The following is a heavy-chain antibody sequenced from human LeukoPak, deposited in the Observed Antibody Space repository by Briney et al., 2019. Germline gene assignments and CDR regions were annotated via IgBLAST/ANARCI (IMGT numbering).Heavy chain of an antibody. CDR2: ILYDGSNK. CDR3: ARDHSSGWYSDYFDY. J-gene: IGHJ4*02. V-gene: IGHV3-33*01. D-gene: IGHD6-19*01. CDR1: GFTFSSYG. Sequence: GGSLRLSCAASGFTFSSYGMHWVRQAPGKGLEWVAVILYDGSNKYYADSVKGRFTISRDNSKNTLYLQMNSLRAEDTAVYYCARDHSSGWYSDYFDYWGQGTLVTVSS.